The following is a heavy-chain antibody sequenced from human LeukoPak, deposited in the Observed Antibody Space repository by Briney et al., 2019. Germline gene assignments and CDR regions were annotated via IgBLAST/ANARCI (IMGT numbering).Heavy chain of an antibody. J-gene: IGHJ6*03. D-gene: IGHD1-26*01. Sequence: PGGSLRLSCAASGFTFSSYGMHWVRQAPGKGLEWVAVISYDGSNKYYADSVKGRFTISRDNSKNTLYLQMNSLRAEDTAVYYCAKCGSYVGEYYYYYMDVWGKGTTVTVSS. CDR1: GFTFSSYG. CDR3: AKCGSYVGEYYYYYMDV. CDR2: ISYDGSNK. V-gene: IGHV3-30*18.